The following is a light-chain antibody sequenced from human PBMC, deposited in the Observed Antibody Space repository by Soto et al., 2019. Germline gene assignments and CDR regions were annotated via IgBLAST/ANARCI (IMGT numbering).Light chain of an antibody. Sequence: ELVITQSAATLSVSPGERATLSFRASQSVSSNLAWYQQKPGQAPRLLIYGASTRATGIPARFSGSGSGTDFTLTISSLEPEDFAVYYCQQRSNWPTFGQGTRLEI. J-gene: IGKJ5*01. CDR2: GAS. CDR3: QQRSNWPT. V-gene: IGKV3-11*01. CDR1: QSVSSN.